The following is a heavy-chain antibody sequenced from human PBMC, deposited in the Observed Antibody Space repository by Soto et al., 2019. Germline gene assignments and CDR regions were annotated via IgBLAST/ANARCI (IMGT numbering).Heavy chain of an antibody. D-gene: IGHD3-16*02. CDR2: IIPIFGTA. V-gene: IGHV1-69*01. J-gene: IGHJ4*02. Sequence: ASVKVSCKASGGTFSSYAIGWVRQAPGQGLEWMGGIIPIFGTANYAQKFQGRVTITADESTSTAYMELSSLRSEDTAVYYCARIVGSYLEYYFDYWGQGTLVTVSS. CDR3: ARIVGSYLEYYFDY. CDR1: GGTFSSYA.